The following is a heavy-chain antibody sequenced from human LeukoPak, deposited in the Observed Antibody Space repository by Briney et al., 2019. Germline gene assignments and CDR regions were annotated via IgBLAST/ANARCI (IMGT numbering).Heavy chain of an antibody. V-gene: IGHV1-46*01. J-gene: IGHJ4*02. Sequence: ASVKVSCKASGYTFTTYYMHWVRQAPGQGLEWMGVINPSGGRTSYAQKFQGRVTMTRDTSTSTVYMELSSLRSEDTAMYYCAREGGSSSWYDYWGQGTLVTVSS. CDR2: INPSGGRT. CDR3: AREGGSSSWYDY. CDR1: GYTFTTYY. D-gene: IGHD6-13*01.